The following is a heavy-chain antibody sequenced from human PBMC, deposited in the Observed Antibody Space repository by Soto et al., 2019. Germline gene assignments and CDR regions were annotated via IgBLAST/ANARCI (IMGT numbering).Heavy chain of an antibody. V-gene: IGHV1-69*02. J-gene: IGHJ6*03. Sequence: GASVKVSCKASGGTFSSYTISWVRQAPGQGLEWMGRIIPILGIANYAQKFQGRVTITADKSTSTAYMELSSLRSEDTAVYYCARGFEFFSGGGGYRILGSYYYLDFWGKGPTVTVSS. CDR2: IIPILGIA. D-gene: IGHD2-15*01. CDR3: ARGFEFFSGGGGYRILGSYYYLDF. CDR1: GGTFSSYT.